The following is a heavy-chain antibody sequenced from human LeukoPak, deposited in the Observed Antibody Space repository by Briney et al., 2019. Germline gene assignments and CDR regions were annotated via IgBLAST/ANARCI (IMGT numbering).Heavy chain of an antibody. CDR1: GGTFSSYA. D-gene: IGHD2-2*01. CDR2: IIPIFGTA. V-gene: IGHV1-69*13. CDR3: ASSLGYCSSTSCYGYYYYYMDV. J-gene: IGHJ6*03. Sequence: SVKVSCRASGGTFSSYAISWVRQAPGQGLEWMGGIIPIFGTANYAQKFQGRVTITADESTSTAYMELSSLRSEDTAVYYCASSLGYCSSTSCYGYYYYYMDVWGKGTTVTVSS.